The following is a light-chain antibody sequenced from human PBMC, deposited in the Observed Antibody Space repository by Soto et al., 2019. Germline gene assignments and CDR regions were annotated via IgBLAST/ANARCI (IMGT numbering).Light chain of an antibody. CDR2: EVS. CDR1: SSDVGGYNY. CDR3: SSYAGSNNPYV. V-gene: IGLV2-8*01. Sequence: QSVLTQPPSASGFPGQSVTISCTGTSSDVGGYNYVSWYQQHPGKVPKVMIYEVSKWPSGVPDRFSGSKSGNTASLTVSGLQAEDEADYYCSSYAGSNNPYVFGTGTKVTVL. J-gene: IGLJ1*01.